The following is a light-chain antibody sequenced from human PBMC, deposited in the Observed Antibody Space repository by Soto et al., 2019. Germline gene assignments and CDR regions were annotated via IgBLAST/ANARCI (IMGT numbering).Light chain of an antibody. Sequence: NKSLAAVSAKERDRVTITCRASENISSWLAWYQQKLGKAPNLLIYDASTLQSGGPSRLSGSGSGTDFTLTIIILQPEDFTTYYCQLSDFFPLTFAGVTKVDI. CDR1: ENISSW. CDR2: DAS. V-gene: IGKV1D-12*01. J-gene: IGKJ4*01. CDR3: QLSDFFPLT.